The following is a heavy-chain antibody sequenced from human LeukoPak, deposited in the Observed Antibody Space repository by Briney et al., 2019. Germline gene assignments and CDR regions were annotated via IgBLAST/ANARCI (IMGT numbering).Heavy chain of an antibody. D-gene: IGHD1-14*01. Sequence: PSETLSLTCTVSGGSISSGSSYWNWIRQHPGKGLEWIDYIYDSGTTYYNPALQSRVTISVDTSDNQFSLKLRSLTAADTAVYYCARGGDRRGFDYWGQGTLVTVSS. CDR3: ARGGDRRGFDY. V-gene: IGHV4-31*03. CDR2: IYDSGTT. CDR1: GGSISSGSSY. J-gene: IGHJ4*02.